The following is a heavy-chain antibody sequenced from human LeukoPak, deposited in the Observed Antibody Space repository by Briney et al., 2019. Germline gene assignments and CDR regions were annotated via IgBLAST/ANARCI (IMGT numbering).Heavy chain of an antibody. D-gene: IGHD3-22*01. CDR1: GFTFSSYA. Sequence: GGSLRLSCAASGFTFSSYAMHWVRQAPGKGLEWVAVISYDGSNKYYADSVKGRFTISRDNSKNTLYLQMNSLRAEDTAVYYCARDYYDSSGYYPLGYWGQGTLVTVSS. J-gene: IGHJ4*02. CDR3: ARDYYDSSGYYPLGY. V-gene: IGHV3-30*04. CDR2: ISYDGSNK.